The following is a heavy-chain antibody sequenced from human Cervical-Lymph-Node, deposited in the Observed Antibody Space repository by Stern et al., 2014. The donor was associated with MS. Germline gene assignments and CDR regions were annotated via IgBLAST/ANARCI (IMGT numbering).Heavy chain of an antibody. Sequence: QVQLQDSGPGLVKPSETLSLTCTVSGGSVTSSYWGWIRQPPGKGLEWLGYIYQSGITNFNPSLKSRVTMSLDTSKNLFSLRLSAVTAADTAVYYCARAYSNGWYSFGYFQNWGQGTLVTVSS. CDR1: GGSVTSSY. CDR2: IYQSGIT. CDR3: ARAYSNGWYSFGYFQN. J-gene: IGHJ1*01. V-gene: IGHV4-59*02. D-gene: IGHD6-13*01.